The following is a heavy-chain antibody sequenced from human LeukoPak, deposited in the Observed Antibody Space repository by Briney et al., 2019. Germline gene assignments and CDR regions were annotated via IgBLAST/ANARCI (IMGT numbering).Heavy chain of an antibody. CDR1: GDIVSSNSAA. CDR3: ARDPVGGSTIFDY. J-gene: IGHJ4*02. Sequence: SQTLSLTCAISGDIVSSNSAAWNWIRQSPSRGLEWLGRTYYRSKWYYDYAVAVKSRISIDPDTSKNQFSLQLSSVTPEDTAVYYCARDPVGGSTIFDYWGQGTLVTVSS. V-gene: IGHV6-1*01. D-gene: IGHD1-26*01. CDR2: TYYRSKWYY.